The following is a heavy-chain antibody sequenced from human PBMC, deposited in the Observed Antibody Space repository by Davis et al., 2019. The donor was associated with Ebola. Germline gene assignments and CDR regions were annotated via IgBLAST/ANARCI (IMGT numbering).Heavy chain of an antibody. CDR2: ISAHNGNT. D-gene: IGHD6-19*01. CDR3: ARFSLYSSDWDY. CDR1: GYTFTRYG. V-gene: IGHV1-18*01. Sequence: SVTVSCKASGYTFTRYGISSVRQAPGEGPEWMGWISAHNGNTKYAQKLQGRVTMTTDTSTSTAYMELSSLRSEDTAVYYCARFSLYSSDWDYWGQGTLVTVSS. J-gene: IGHJ4*02.